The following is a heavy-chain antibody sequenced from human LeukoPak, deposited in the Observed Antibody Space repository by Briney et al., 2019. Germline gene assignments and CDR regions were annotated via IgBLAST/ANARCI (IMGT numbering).Heavy chain of an antibody. CDR2: IYYSGST. Sequence: SETLSLTCSVSGGSISSSSYCWGWIRQPPGKGLEWIGSIYYSGSTYYNPSLKSRVTISVDTSKNQFSLKLSSVTAADTAVYYCARQPYSSGSYFDYWGQGTLVTVSS. CDR3: ARQPYSSGSYFDY. CDR1: GGSISSSSYC. J-gene: IGHJ4*02. V-gene: IGHV4-39*01. D-gene: IGHD6-19*01.